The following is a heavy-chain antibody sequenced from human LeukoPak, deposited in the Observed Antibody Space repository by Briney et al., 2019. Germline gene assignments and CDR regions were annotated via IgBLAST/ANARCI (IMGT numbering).Heavy chain of an antibody. V-gene: IGHV3-30*02. CDR2: IRNDGSKK. CDR3: AKGYAYSMDV. D-gene: IGHD2-8*01. J-gene: IGHJ6*02. CDR1: GFTFSSSG. Sequence: GRSLRLSCAASGFTFSSSGMHWVRQAPGKGLVWVAFIRNDGSKKYYGDSVKGRFTISRDNSKNTLDLQMNSLRGEDTAEYYCAKGYAYSMDVWGQGTTVTVSS.